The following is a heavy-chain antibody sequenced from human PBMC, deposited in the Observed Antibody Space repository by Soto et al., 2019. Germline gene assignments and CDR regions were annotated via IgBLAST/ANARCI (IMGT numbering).Heavy chain of an antibody. V-gene: IGHV3-23*01. J-gene: IGHJ4*02. CDR3: AKDPESPYYYDSSGYLPY. CDR1: GFTFSSYA. D-gene: IGHD3-22*01. Sequence: GGSLRLSCAASGFTFSSYAMSWVRQAPGKGLEWVSAISGSGGSTYYADSVKGRFTISRDNSKNTLYLQMNSLRAEDTAVYYCAKDPESPYYYDSSGYLPYWGQGTLVTVSS. CDR2: ISGSGGST.